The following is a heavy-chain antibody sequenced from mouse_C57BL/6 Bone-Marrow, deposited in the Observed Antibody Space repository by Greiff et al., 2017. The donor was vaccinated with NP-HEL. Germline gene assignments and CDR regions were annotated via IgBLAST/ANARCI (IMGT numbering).Heavy chain of an antibody. J-gene: IGHJ2*01. V-gene: IGHV1-81*01. D-gene: IGHD1-1*01. Sequence: VQLQQSGAELARPGASVKLSCKASGYTFTSYGISWVKQRTGQGLEWIGEIYPRSGNTYYNEKFKGKATLTADKSSSTAYMELRSLTSEDSAVYFCAKRDYYYGSSPYYFDYWGQGTTLTVSS. CDR3: AKRDYYYGSSPYYFDY. CDR1: GYTFTSYG. CDR2: IYPRSGNT.